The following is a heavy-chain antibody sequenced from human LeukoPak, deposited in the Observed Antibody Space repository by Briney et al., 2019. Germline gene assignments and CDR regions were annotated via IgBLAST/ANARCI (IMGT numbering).Heavy chain of an antibody. CDR3: AEDDYGLYYFDY. CDR1: GFTFSSYA. Sequence: GGSLRLSCAASGFTFSSYAMSWVRQAPGKGLEWVSAISGSGGSTYYADSVKGRFTISRDNSKNTLNLQMNSLRAEDTAVYYCAEDDYGLYYFDYWGQGTLVTVSS. CDR2: ISGSGGST. D-gene: IGHD4-17*01. V-gene: IGHV3-23*01. J-gene: IGHJ4*02.